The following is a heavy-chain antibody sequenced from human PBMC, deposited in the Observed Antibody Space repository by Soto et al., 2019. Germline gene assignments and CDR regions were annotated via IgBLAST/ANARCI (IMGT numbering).Heavy chain of an antibody. Sequence: QVQLRESGPGLVKPSGTLSLTCGASGDSFRVAIGWPWVRQPPGKGLEWIGAILHTGSTDYSPSLRSRVTISIDTSKKEFSLNLTAVTAADTAVYYCARSPRRVDGKWYLDYWGQGVLVTVSS. V-gene: IGHV4-4*02. D-gene: IGHD2-15*01. CDR3: ARSPRRVDGKWYLDY. CDR1: GDSFRVAIG. CDR2: ILHTGST. J-gene: IGHJ4*02.